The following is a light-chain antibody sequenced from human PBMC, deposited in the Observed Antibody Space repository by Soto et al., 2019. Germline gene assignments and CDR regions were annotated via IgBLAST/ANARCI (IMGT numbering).Light chain of an antibody. Sequence: EIVLTQSPATLSLSPGERATLSCRASQSVRTFLAWYQLKPGQPPRLLIYDASNRATGIPARFSGSGSGTDFTLTISSLEPEDSAVYFCQHFGFPQWTFGQGTKVEIK. J-gene: IGKJ1*01. V-gene: IGKV3-11*01. CDR1: QSVRTF. CDR3: QHFGFPQWT. CDR2: DAS.